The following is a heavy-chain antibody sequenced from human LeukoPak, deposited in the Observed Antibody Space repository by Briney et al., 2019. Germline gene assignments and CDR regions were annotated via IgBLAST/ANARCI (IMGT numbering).Heavy chain of an antibody. Sequence: SETLSLTCTVSGGSVSSGSYYWSWIRQPPGKGLEWIGYIYYSGSTNYNPSLKSRVTISVDTSKNQFSLKLSSVTAADTAVYYCARASGSQHDYWGQGTLATVSS. J-gene: IGHJ4*02. CDR3: ARASGSQHDY. CDR1: GGSVSSGSYY. D-gene: IGHD1-26*01. V-gene: IGHV4-61*01. CDR2: IYYSGST.